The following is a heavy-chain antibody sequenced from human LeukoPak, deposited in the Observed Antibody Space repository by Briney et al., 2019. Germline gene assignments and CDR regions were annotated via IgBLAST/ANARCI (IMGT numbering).Heavy chain of an antibody. CDR2: ISCSGSTK. J-gene: IGHJ4*02. V-gene: IGHV3-48*03. CDR1: GFTFSNYE. Sequence: HPGGSLRLSCAASGFTFSNYEMNWVRQGPGKGLEWVSYISCSGSTKYYPDSVKGRFTISRDNAKNSLYLQMNSLRAEDTAVYYCARDRLRWPKIDYWGQGTLVTVSS. CDR3: ARDRLRWPKIDY. D-gene: IGHD4-23*01.